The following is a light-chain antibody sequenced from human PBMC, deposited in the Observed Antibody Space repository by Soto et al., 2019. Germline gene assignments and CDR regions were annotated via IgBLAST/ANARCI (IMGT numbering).Light chain of an antibody. Sequence: EIVLTQSPGTLSLSPGERATLSCRASQSVSSSYLAWYQQKPGQAPTHLIYGASSRATGIPDRFSGSGSGTDLTLTISRLDPEDFAVYYCQQYGRSLFTFGPGTKVDIK. CDR3: QQYGRSLFT. J-gene: IGKJ3*01. CDR2: GAS. V-gene: IGKV3-20*01. CDR1: QSVSSSY.